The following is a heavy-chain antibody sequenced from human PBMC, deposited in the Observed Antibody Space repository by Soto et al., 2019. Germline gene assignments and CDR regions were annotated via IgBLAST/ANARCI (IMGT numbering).Heavy chain of an antibody. D-gene: IGHD6-13*01. J-gene: IGHJ4*02. V-gene: IGHV4-39*01. Sequence: QLQLQESGPGLVKPSETLPLTCTVSGGSISGSTYYWGWIRQPPGKGLEWIGSIYSSGSTYYNPSLKSRITLSVDTSKNQFSLKVTSVTAADTAVYYCARHEGLHSSAWIDYWGQGTLVTVSS. CDR1: GGSISGSTYY. CDR2: IYSSGST. CDR3: ARHEGLHSSAWIDY.